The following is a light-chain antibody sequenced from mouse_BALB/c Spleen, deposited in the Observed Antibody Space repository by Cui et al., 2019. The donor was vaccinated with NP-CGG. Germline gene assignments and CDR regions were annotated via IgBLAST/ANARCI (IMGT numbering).Light chain of an antibody. CDR1: TGAVTTSNY. CDR2: GTD. J-gene: IGLJ1*01. CDR3: ALWYSNHWV. V-gene: IGLV1*01. Sequence: AAVTQGSVLTTSPGETVTLTCRSSTGAVTTSNYANWVQEKPDHLFTGLIGGTDNRAPGVPARFSGSLIGDKPALTITGAQTEDEAIYFCALWYSNHWVFGGGTKLTVL.